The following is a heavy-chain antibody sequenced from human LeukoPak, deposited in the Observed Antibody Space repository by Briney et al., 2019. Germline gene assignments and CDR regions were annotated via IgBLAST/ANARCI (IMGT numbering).Heavy chain of an antibody. V-gene: IGHV1-18*01. CDR1: GYTFTSYG. J-gene: IGHJ5*02. D-gene: IGHD3-22*01. CDR2: ISAYNGNT. Sequence: GASVNVSCKASGYTFTSYGISWVRQAPGQGLEWMGWISAYNGNTNYAQKLQGRVTMTTDTSTSTAYMELRSLRSDDTAVYYCARDYYDSSGYYSWFDPWGQGTLVTVSS. CDR3: ARDYYDSSGYYSWFDP.